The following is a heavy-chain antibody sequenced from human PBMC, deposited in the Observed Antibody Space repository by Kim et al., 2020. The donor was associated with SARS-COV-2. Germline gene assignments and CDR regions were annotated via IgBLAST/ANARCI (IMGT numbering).Heavy chain of an antibody. CDR1: GFTFSSYS. J-gene: IGHJ3*02. Sequence: GGSLRLSCAASGFTFSSYSMNWVRQAPGKGLEWVSSISSSSSYIYYADSVKGRFTISRDNAKNSLYLQMNSLRAEDTAVYYCARDHYGGKGGAFDIWGQGTMVTVSS. CDR3: ARDHYGGKGGAFDI. D-gene: IGHD4-17*01. CDR2: ISSSSSYI. V-gene: IGHV3-21*01.